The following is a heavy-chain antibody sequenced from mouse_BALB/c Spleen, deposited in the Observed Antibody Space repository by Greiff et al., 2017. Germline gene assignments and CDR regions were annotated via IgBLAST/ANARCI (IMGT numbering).Heavy chain of an antibody. CDR3: AREVRWYAMDY. J-gene: IGHJ4*01. D-gene: IGHD2-14*01. Sequence: EVQLQQSGPELVKPGASVKISCKASGYSFTGYYMHWVKQSHVKSLEWIGRINPYNGATSYNQNFKDKASLTVDKSSSTAYMELHSLTSEDSAVYYCAREVRWYAMDYWGQGTSVTVSS. CDR1: GYSFTGYY. V-gene: IGHV1-26*01. CDR2: INPYNGAT.